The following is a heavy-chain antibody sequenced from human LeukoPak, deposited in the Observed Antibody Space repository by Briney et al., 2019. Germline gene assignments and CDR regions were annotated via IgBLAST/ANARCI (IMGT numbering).Heavy chain of an antibody. J-gene: IGHJ6*02. Sequence: GGSLRLSCAASGFTFSSYAMSWVRQAPGKRLVWVSRINGDGRNINYADSVRGRFTISRDSAKNTLYLQMNTLRVEDTAVYYCTRDLMDYDVSTGLHHYYMDVWGQGTTVTVSS. V-gene: IGHV3-74*01. CDR2: INGDGRNI. D-gene: IGHD3-9*01. CDR3: TRDLMDYDVSTGLHHYYMDV. CDR1: GFTFSSYA.